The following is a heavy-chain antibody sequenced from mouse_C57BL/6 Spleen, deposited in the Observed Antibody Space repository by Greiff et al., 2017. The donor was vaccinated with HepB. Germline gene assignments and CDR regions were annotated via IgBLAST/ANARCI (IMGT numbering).Heavy chain of an antibody. CDR3: AREAHYYGSRVYAMDY. D-gene: IGHD1-1*01. CDR2: INPNNGGT. J-gene: IGHJ4*01. Sequence: VQLKQSGPELVKPGASVKISCKASGYTFTDYYMNWVKQSPGKSLEWIGDINPNNGGTSYNQKFKGKATLTVDKSSSTAYMERRSLTSEDSAVYYCAREAHYYGSRVYAMDYWGQETSVTVSS. V-gene: IGHV1-26*01. CDR1: GYTFTDYY.